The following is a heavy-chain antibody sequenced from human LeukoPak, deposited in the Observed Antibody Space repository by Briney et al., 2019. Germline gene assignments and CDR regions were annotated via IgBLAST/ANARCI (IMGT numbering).Heavy chain of an antibody. CDR2: IYYSGST. V-gene: IGHV4-59*05. CDR3: ARLDGYCSGGSCYSVSFVDP. CDR1: GGSVNEYF. Sequence: PSETLSLTCTVSGGSVNEYFWSWIRQPPGRGLEWIGSIYYSGSTYYNPSLKSRVTISVDTSKNQFSLKLSSVTAADTAVYYCARLDGYCSGGSCYSVSFVDPWGQGTLVTVSS. J-gene: IGHJ5*02. D-gene: IGHD2-15*01.